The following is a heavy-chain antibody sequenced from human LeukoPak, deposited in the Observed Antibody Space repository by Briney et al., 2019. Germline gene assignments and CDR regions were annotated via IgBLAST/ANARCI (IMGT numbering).Heavy chain of an antibody. J-gene: IGHJ4*02. CDR2: ISGSSGST. CDR3: VRDKEGVGATRLDY. D-gene: IGHD1-26*01. V-gene: IGHV3-23*01. Sequence: GGSLRLSCAASGFSVSSSYMNWVRQAPGKGLEWVSAISGSSGSTYYADSVKGRFTISRDNSKNTLYLQMTSLRAGDTAVYYCVRDKEGVGATRLDYWGQGTLVTVSS. CDR1: GFSVSSSY.